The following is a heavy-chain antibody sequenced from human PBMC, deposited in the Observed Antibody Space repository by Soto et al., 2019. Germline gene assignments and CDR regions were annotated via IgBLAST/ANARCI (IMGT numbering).Heavy chain of an antibody. CDR3: VQDLWNDMYDS. Sequence: GGTLRLSCSASGFSVSTYAMTCVRQSPGEGLEWVATITGGRGPTYYADSVKGRFTVSRDDSMNILYLRMTGLRADDTAIYYCVQDLWNDMYDSSGQRTLVT. CDR1: GFSVSTYA. J-gene: IGHJ4*02. D-gene: IGHD1-1*01. CDR2: ITGGRGPT. V-gene: IGHV3-23*01.